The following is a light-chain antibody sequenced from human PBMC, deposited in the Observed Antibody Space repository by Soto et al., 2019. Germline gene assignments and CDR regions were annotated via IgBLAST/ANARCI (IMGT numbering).Light chain of an antibody. Sequence: DIQMTQSPSSLSASVGDRVTITCRASQSIITYLNWYQLKPGKAPKLLIYAASSLQSGVPSGFSGSGSGTDFTLTIGSLQPEDFATYYCQQSYSTPWTFGQGTKVEIK. CDR2: AAS. J-gene: IGKJ1*01. CDR1: QSIITY. CDR3: QQSYSTPWT. V-gene: IGKV1-39*01.